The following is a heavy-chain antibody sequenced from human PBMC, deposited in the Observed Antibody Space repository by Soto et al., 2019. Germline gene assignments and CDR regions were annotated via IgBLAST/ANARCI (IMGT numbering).Heavy chain of an antibody. D-gene: IGHD7-27*01. CDR2: IYQSATT. V-gene: IGHV4-30-4*01. J-gene: IGHJ5*01. CDR1: GDSISYLDYF. CDR3: ARGRYCLTGRCFPNWFES. Sequence: SETLSLTCSVSGDSISYLDYFWAWIRQPPGQTLECIGYIYQSATTSYNPSFESRVALSVDTSKSQFSLNVTSVTAADTAVYFCARGRYCLTGRCFPNWFESWGQGALVTVSS.